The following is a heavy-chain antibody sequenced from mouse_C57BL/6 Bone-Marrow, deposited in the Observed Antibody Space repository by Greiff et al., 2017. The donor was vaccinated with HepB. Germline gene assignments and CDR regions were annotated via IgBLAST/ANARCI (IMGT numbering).Heavy chain of an antibody. CDR2: INPSNGGT. CDR1: GYTFTSYW. V-gene: IGHV1-53*01. CDR3: ARSGWLLLYAMDY. Sequence: VQLQQPGTELVKPGASVKLSCKASGYTFTSYWMHWVKQRPGQGLEWIGNINPSNGGTNYNEKLKSKATLTVDKSSSTAYMQLSSLTSEDSAVYYCARSGWLLLYAMDYWGQGTSVTVSS. D-gene: IGHD2-3*01. J-gene: IGHJ4*01.